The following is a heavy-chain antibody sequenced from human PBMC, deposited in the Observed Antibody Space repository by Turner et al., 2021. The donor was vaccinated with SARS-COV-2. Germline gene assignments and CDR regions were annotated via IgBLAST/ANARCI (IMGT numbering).Heavy chain of an antibody. Sequence: QVQLQQWGAGLLKPSETLSLTCAVYGGSFSGYYWSWIRQPPGKGLEWIGEVSHRGSTNYNPSLKSRVTISVDTSKNQFSLKLSSVTAADTAVYYCARRLVVQGTDDYSYYYGMDVWGQGTTVTVSS. CDR1: GGSFSGYY. CDR3: ARRLVVQGTDDYSYYYGMDV. V-gene: IGHV4-34*01. CDR2: VSHRGST. J-gene: IGHJ6*02. D-gene: IGHD3-22*01.